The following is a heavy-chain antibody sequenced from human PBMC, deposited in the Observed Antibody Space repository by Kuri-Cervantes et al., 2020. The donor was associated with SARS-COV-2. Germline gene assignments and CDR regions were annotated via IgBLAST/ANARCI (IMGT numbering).Heavy chain of an antibody. V-gene: IGHV4-59*08. CDR2: IYYTGTT. Sequence: SETLSLTCTVFGGSVNSYYWTWIRQPPGKGLEWVGSIYYTGTTNYNPSLKSRVTMSIDTSKNQFSLKLSSVTSADTAVYYCERHFYGGNVIFQYWGQGTLVTVSS. D-gene: IGHD4-23*01. J-gene: IGHJ4*02. CDR1: GGSVNSYY. CDR3: ERHFYGGNVIFQY.